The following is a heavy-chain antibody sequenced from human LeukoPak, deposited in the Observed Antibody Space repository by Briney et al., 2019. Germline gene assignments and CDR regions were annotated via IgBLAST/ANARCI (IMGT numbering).Heavy chain of an antibody. V-gene: IGHV1-46*01. Sequence: ASVKVSCKASGYTFTSYYMHWVRQAPGQGLEWMGIINPSGGSTSYAQKFQGRVTMTRDTSTSTVYMELSSLRSEDTAVYYCARGSLTYYYDSSGYYSSTFDYWGQGTLVTASS. CDR3: ARGSLTYYYDSSGYYSSTFDY. CDR1: GYTFTSYY. J-gene: IGHJ4*02. D-gene: IGHD3-22*01. CDR2: INPSGGST.